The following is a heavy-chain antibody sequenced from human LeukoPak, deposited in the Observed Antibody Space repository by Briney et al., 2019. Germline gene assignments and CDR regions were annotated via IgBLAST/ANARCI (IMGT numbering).Heavy chain of an antibody. Sequence: PSETLSLTCTVSGGSISSYYWSWIRQHPGKGLEWIGYIYYSGSTYYNPSLKSRVTISVDTSKNQFSLKLSSVTAADTAVYYCARQQAGRFRRFDYWGQGTLVTVSS. CDR1: GGSISSYY. V-gene: IGHV4-59*06. D-gene: IGHD6-13*01. CDR3: ARQQAGRFRRFDY. CDR2: IYYSGST. J-gene: IGHJ4*02.